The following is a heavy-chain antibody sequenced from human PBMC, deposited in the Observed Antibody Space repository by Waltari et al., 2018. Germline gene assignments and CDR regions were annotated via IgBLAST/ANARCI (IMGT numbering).Heavy chain of an antibody. Sequence: QVTLKESGPVLVKPTETLTLTCTVSGFSLSNARLGVSWIRQPPGKALEWLAHIFSNDENSYSTARKSRLTISKDTSKSQVVLTMTNMDPVDTATYYCARITTMIVVGYGYFDLGGRGTLVTVSS. V-gene: IGHV2-26*01. D-gene: IGHD3-22*01. J-gene: IGHJ2*01. CDR2: IFSNDEN. CDR1: GFSLSNARLG. CDR3: ARITTMIVVGYGYFDL.